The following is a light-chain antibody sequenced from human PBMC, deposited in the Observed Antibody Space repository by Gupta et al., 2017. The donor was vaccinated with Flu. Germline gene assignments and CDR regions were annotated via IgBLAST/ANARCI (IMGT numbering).Light chain of an antibody. J-gene: IGKJ3*01. CDR1: QSLLYSSNNKNY. Sequence: DIVMTQSPDSQSVSLGETATLSCKASQSLLYSSNNKNYLAWYQQKPGQAPRLLIAWASTRGSGVPDRFSGSGSGTHFTLTINSLQYEDVAVYYCQQTYATPLTFGPGTKVDLK. CDR3: QQTYATPLT. V-gene: IGKV4-1*01. CDR2: WAS.